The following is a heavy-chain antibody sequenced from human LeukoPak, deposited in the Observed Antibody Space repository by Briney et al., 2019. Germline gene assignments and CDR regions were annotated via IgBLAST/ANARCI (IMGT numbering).Heavy chain of an antibody. CDR1: GFTFNHYG. CDR3: ARDAQRGFDYSNSLEY. Sequence: GGSLRLSCAAAGFTFNHYGMHWVSQAPGKGLEWVAVIWSDGTNQYYAGSVKGRFTISRDDSGNTVYLQMNSLRPEDTGVYYCARDAQRGFDYSNSLEYWGQGTPVTVST. CDR2: IWSDGTNQ. V-gene: IGHV3-33*01. J-gene: IGHJ4*02. D-gene: IGHD4-11*01.